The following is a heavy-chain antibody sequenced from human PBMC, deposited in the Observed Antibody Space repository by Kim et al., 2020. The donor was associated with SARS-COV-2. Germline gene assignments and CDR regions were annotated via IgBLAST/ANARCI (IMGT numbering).Heavy chain of an antibody. V-gene: IGHV3-20*03. CDR3: ARGGSGYYDYYYGMDV. Sequence: DSVKGRFTISRDNAKNSLDLQMNSLRAEDTALYYCARGGSGYYDYYYGMDVWGRGTPVTVSS. D-gene: IGHD3-22*01. J-gene: IGHJ6*02.